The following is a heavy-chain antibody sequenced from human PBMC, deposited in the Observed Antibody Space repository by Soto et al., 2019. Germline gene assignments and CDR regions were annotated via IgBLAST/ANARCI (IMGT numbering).Heavy chain of an antibody. Sequence: ASVKVSCKASGYTFTTYSMHWVRQAPGQRLEWMGWIHAGNGNTEHSQKFQGRVTITRDTSASTAYMELSSLRSEDTAVYYCAREGLSYYDSSGYPYFDYWGKGTLVTVPS. D-gene: IGHD3-22*01. J-gene: IGHJ4*02. V-gene: IGHV1-3*01. CDR2: IHAGNGNT. CDR1: GYTFTTYS. CDR3: AREGLSYYDSSGYPYFDY.